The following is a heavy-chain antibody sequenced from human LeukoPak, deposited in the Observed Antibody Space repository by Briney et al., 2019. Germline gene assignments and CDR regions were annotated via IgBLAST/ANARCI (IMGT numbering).Heavy chain of an antibody. CDR1: GYAFSSFG. D-gene: IGHD3-10*01. J-gene: IGHJ5*02. CDR2: MNPNSGNT. V-gene: IGHV1-8*01. Sequence: ASVKVSCKASGYAFSSFGISWVRQAPGQGLEWMGWMNPNSGNTGYAQKFQGRVTMTRNTSISTAYMELSSLRSEDTAVYYCARGGLGTMVRGVGNWFDPWGQGTLVTVSS. CDR3: ARGGLGTMVRGVGNWFDP.